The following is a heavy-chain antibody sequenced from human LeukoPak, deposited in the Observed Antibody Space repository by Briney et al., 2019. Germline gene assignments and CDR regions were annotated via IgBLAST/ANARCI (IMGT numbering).Heavy chain of an antibody. CDR3: AREARDSSLYYFDY. D-gene: IGHD3-22*01. J-gene: IGHJ4*02. Sequence: KPGGSLRLSCAASGFTFSDYYMSWIRQAPGKGLEWVSYISSSGSTIYYADSVKGRFTISRDKAKNSLYLQMNSLRAEDTAVYYCAREARDSSLYYFDYWGQGTLVTVSS. CDR2: ISSSGSTI. CDR1: GFTFSDYY. V-gene: IGHV3-11*04.